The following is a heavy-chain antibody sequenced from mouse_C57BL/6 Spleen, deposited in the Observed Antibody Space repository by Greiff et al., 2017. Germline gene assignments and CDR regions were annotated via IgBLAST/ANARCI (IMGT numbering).Heavy chain of an antibody. CDR2: ISDGGSYT. D-gene: IGHD2-1*01. J-gene: IGHJ4*01. CDR3: ARDRGGLGNFFYYAMDY. V-gene: IGHV5-4*01. CDR1: GFTFSSYA. Sequence: EVQRVESGGGLVKPGGSLKLSCAASGFTFSSYAMSWVRQTPEKRLEWVATISDGGSYTYYPDNVKGRFTISRDNAKNNLYLQMSHLKSEDTAMYYCARDRGGLGNFFYYAMDYWGQGTSVTVSS.